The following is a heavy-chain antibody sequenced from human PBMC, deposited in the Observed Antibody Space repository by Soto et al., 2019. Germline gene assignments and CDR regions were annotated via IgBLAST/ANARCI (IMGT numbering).Heavy chain of an antibody. V-gene: IGHV3-74*01. Sequence: GGSLRLSCAASGFTFSRYWMHWVRQAPGKGLVWVSRINSDGRSTNYADSVKGRFTISRDNAKNTLYLQMNSLRAEDTAVYYCARDGSDFGYSGYALYYYYYMDVWGKGTTVTVSS. D-gene: IGHD5-12*01. J-gene: IGHJ6*03. CDR1: GFTFSRYW. CDR2: INSDGRST. CDR3: ARDGSDFGYSGYALYYYYYMDV.